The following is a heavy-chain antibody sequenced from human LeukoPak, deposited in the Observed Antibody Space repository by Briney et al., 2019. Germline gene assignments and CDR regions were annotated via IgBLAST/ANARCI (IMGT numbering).Heavy chain of an antibody. CDR3: AREGYYGSGSPPSLYFDY. CDR2: IKSDGSST. Sequence: GGSLRLSCAASGFTFSNYWMHWVRQAPGKGLVWASRIKSDGSSTSYADSVKGRFTISRDNSRSTPYLQMNSLRPEDTAIYYCAREGYYGSGSPPSLYFDYWGQGTLVTVSS. CDR1: GFTFSNYW. J-gene: IGHJ4*02. V-gene: IGHV3-74*01. D-gene: IGHD3-10*01.